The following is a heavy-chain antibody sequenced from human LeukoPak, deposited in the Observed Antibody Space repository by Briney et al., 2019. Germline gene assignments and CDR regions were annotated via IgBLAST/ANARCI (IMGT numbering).Heavy chain of an antibody. J-gene: IGHJ6*03. D-gene: IGHD6-13*01. Sequence: ASVKVSCKASGYTFTSYGISWVRQAPGQGLEWMGWISAYNGNTNYAQKLQGRVTMTTDTSTSTAYMELRSLRSDDTAVYYCVRAIGSSWYYYYYYYMDVWGKGTTVTISS. CDR3: VRAIGSSWYYYYYYYMDV. CDR1: GYTFTSYG. CDR2: ISAYNGNT. V-gene: IGHV1-18*01.